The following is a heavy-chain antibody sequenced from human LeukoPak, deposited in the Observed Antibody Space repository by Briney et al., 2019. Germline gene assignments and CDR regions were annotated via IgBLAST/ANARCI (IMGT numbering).Heavy chain of an antibody. Sequence: PGGSLRLSCAASGFTFSSYSMNWVRQAPGKGLEWVSFISSSSSYIYYADSLKGRFTISRDNAKNSLYLQMNSLRAEDTAVYYCARDQGPTRVYYFDYWGQGTLVTVSS. CDR1: GFTFSSYS. CDR3: ARDQGPTRVYYFDY. CDR2: ISSSSSYI. D-gene: IGHD1-1*01. V-gene: IGHV3-21*06. J-gene: IGHJ4*02.